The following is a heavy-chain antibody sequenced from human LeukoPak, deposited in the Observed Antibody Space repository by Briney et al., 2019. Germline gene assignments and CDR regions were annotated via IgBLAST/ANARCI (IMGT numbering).Heavy chain of an antibody. J-gene: IGHJ3*02. CDR2: INHSGST. V-gene: IGHV4-34*01. D-gene: IGHD3-10*01. CDR3: AKSNGYGLIDI. CDR1: DGSFSGYY. Sequence: PSETLSLTCAVYDGSFSGYYWSWIRQPPGKGLEWIGEINHSGSTNYNPSLKSRVTISLDTSRNQFSLKLNSVTAADTAVYYCAKSNGYGLIDIWGQGTMATVSS.